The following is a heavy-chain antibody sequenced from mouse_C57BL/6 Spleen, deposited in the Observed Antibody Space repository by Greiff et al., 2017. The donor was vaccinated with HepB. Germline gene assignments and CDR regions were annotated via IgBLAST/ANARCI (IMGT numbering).Heavy chain of an antibody. CDR3: ARSETYYSNQWSWFAY. CDR2: IDPSDSYT. Sequence: VQLQQSGAELVMPGASVKLSCKASGYTFTSYWMHWVKQRPGQGLEWIGEIDPSDSYTNYNQKFKGKSTLTVDKSSSTAYMQLSSLTSEDSAVYYCARSETYYSNQWSWFAYWGQGTLVTVSA. D-gene: IGHD2-5*01. V-gene: IGHV1-69*01. CDR1: GYTFTSYW. J-gene: IGHJ3*01.